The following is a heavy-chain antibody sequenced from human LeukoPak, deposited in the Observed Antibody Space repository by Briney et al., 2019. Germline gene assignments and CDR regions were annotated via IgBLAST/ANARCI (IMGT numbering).Heavy chain of an antibody. J-gene: IGHJ4*02. CDR1: GFTFSSYS. Sequence: GGSLRLSCAASGFTFSSYSMNWVRQAPGKGLEWVSSISSSSSYIYYADSVKGRFTISRDNAKNSLYLQMNSLRAEDTAVYYCARDPIQLWSTLTYWGQGTLVTVSS. CDR3: ARDPIQLWSTLTY. V-gene: IGHV3-21*01. CDR2: ISSSSSYI. D-gene: IGHD5-18*01.